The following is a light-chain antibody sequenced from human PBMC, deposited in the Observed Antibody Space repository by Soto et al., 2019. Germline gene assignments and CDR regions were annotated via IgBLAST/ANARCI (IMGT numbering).Light chain of an antibody. V-gene: IGKV1-5*03. CDR3: QEYNSDWT. CDR2: KAS. CDR1: QSVGTW. J-gene: IGKJ1*01. Sequence: DIQMTQSPSTLSASVGDRITITCRASQSVGTWLAWYQQKPGKAPKVLIYKASSLESGVPSRFSGSGSGTEFTLTIRSLQPDDFATYYCQEYNSDWTFGQGTKVEIK.